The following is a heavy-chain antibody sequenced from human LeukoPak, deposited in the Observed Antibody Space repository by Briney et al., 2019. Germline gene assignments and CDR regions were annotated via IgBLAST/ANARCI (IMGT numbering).Heavy chain of an antibody. J-gene: IGHJ2*01. CDR2: IYYSGST. Sequence: SETLSLTCTVSGGSISSYYWSWIRQPPGKGLEWIGYIYYSGSTNYNPSLKSRVTISVDTSKNQFSLKLSSVTAADTAVYYCARWGHYYDSSGYNYPKRYGPSTAWYFDLWGRGTLVTVSS. V-gene: IGHV4-59*08. D-gene: IGHD3-22*01. CDR1: GGSISSYY. CDR3: ARWGHYYDSSGYNYPKRYGPSTAWYFDL.